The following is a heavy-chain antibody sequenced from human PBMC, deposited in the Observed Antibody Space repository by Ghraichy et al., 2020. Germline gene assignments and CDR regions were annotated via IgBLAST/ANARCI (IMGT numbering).Heavy chain of an antibody. CDR1: GGSIINSDYY. CDR3: ASHRAGGDQNFDY. J-gene: IGHJ4*02. Sequence: SETLSLTCTVSGGSIINSDYYWGWIRQPPGKGLEWIGSIYYSGSSYYNPSLKSRVTISVDTSKNQFSLNLYSVTAADTVVYYCASHRAGGDQNFDYWGQGTLVTVSS. V-gene: IGHV4-39*07. CDR2: IYYSGSS. D-gene: IGHD4-17*01.